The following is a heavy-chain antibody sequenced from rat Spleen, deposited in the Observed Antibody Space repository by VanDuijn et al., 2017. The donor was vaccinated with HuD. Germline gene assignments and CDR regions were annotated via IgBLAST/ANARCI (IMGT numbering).Heavy chain of an antibody. D-gene: IGHD1-4*01. Sequence: VQLVESGGGLVQPGRSLKFSCAASGFTFSDYAMAWVRQPPGKGLEWIAAISSGGSTYYNSALKSRLSISRDTSKSQVFLKMNSLQTEDTAMYFCARSGADWGQGVMVTVSS. V-gene: IGHV2S12*01. CDR1: GFTFSDYA. CDR3: ARSGAD. CDR2: ISSGGST. J-gene: IGHJ2*01.